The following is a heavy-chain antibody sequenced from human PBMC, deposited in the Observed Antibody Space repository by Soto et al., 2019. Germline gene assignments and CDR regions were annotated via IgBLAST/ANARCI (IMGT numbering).Heavy chain of an antibody. V-gene: IGHV4-4*07. Sequence: SETLSLTCTVSGGSISSYYWSWIRQPAGKGLEWIGRIYTSGSTNYNPSLKSRVTMSVDTSKNQFSLKLSSVTAADTAVYYCARERIVTGYPYYYYGMDVWGQGTTVTVSS. CDR2: IYTSGST. J-gene: IGHJ6*02. CDR3: ARERIVTGYPYYYYGMDV. CDR1: GGSISSYY. D-gene: IGHD3-9*01.